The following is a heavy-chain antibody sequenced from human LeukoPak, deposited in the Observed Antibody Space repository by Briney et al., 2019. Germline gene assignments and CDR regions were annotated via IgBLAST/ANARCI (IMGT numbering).Heavy chain of an antibody. V-gene: IGHV3-23*01. D-gene: IGHD6-13*01. CDR2: ISGSGGST. CDR3: ARDPHSSSWYGY. CDR1: GFTFSSYA. J-gene: IGHJ4*02. Sequence: PGVSLRLSCAASGFTFSSYAMSWVRQAPGKGLEWVSAISGSGGSTYYADSVKGRFTISRDNSKNTLYLQMNSLRAEDTAVYYCARDPHSSSWYGYWGQGTLVTVSS.